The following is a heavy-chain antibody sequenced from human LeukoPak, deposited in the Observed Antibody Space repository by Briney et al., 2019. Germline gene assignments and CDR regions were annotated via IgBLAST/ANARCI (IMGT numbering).Heavy chain of an antibody. D-gene: IGHD3-10*01. V-gene: IGHV4-34*01. CDR1: GGSISSYY. CDR3: ARHVYYGSGSYYNVFWFDP. Sequence: SETLSLTCTVSGGSISSYYWSWIRQPPGKGLEWIGDINHSGSTNYNPSLKSRVTISVDTSKNQFSLKLSSVTAADTAVYYCARHVYYGSGSYYNVFWFDPWGQGTLVTVSS. J-gene: IGHJ5*02. CDR2: INHSGST.